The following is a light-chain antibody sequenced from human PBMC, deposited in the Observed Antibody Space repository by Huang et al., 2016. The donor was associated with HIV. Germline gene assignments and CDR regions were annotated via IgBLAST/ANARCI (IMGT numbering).Light chain of an antibody. Sequence: DIVMTQTPLSLSVTPGQAASISCKSSQSLLHVDGKTFLHWYLQKSGQSPQLLIYDVSNRFSGVPDRLRGSGSGTDFTLKISRVEAEDVGVYYCMQSLQSATFGQGTKVEI. CDR3: MQSLQSAT. J-gene: IGKJ1*01. CDR1: QSLLHVDGKTF. V-gene: IGKV2D-29*02. CDR2: DVS.